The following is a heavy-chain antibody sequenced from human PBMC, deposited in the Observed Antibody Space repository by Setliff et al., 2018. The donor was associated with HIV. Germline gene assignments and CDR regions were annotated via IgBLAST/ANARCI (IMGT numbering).Heavy chain of an antibody. J-gene: IGHJ6*02. D-gene: IGHD3-10*01. CDR2: ISVRGLTI. CDR1: GFTFGNYD. V-gene: IGHV3-48*03. CDR3: ARILDMSSRTRTLYHAMDV. Sequence: GSLRLSCAAAGFTFGNYDMNWARQAPGKGLEWVSFISVRGLTIHYVNSVPGRFNISRDKARNSLSLQLNSLSADHTAVYYGARILDMSSRTRTLYHAMDVWGRGTTVTVSS.